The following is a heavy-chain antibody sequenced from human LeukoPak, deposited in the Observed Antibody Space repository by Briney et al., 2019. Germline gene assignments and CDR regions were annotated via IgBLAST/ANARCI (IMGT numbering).Heavy chain of an antibody. CDR1: GFTFSSYG. D-gene: IGHD1-26*01. CDR3: ARLMRLSSSGGTYSASQIDY. J-gene: IGHJ4*02. CDR2: ISYDGSYK. V-gene: IGHV3-30*19. Sequence: PGGSLRLSCAASGFTFSSYGMHWVRQAPGKGLEWVAVISYDGSYKDYADSVKGRFTISRDNSKNTLYLHMNSLRPEDTAVYYCARLMRLSSSGGTYSASQIDYWGQGTLVTVSS.